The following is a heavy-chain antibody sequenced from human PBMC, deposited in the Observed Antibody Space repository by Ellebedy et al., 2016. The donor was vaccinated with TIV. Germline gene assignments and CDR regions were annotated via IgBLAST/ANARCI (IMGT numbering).Heavy chain of an antibody. CDR1: GVSISGYY. V-gene: IGHV4-59*01. CDR2: IHYTGTT. D-gene: IGHD6-19*01. J-gene: IGHJ4*02. Sequence: MPSETLSLTCTVSGVSISGYYWSWVRQPPGKGLEWIGYIHYTGTTNYNPSLKSRVTISLDTSKNQFSLNLNSVTAADTAVYYCARSGGWYTPYDYWGQGTLVTVSS. CDR3: ARSGGWYTPYDY.